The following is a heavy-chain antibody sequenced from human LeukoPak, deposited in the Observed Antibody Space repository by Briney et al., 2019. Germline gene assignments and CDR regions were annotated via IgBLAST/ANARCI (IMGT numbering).Heavy chain of an antibody. CDR2: ISSSGTYI. Sequence: GGSLRLSCAASGFTFSSYSMNWVRQAPGKGLEWVSSISSSGTYIYYADSVKDQFTISRDDVKSSLYLQMNSLRAEDTAVYYCAKSVAARLDWFDPWGQGTLVTVSS. V-gene: IGHV3-21*01. CDR1: GFTFSSYS. J-gene: IGHJ5*02. CDR3: AKSVAARLDWFDP. D-gene: IGHD6-6*01.